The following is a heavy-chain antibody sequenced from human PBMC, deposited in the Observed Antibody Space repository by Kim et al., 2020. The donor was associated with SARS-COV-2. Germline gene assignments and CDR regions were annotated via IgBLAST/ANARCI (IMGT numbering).Heavy chain of an antibody. D-gene: IGHD3-22*01. CDR3: ARGDTMTYETNGYADFDY. Sequence: GGSLRLSCAASGFTFDDYGMSWVRQAPGKGLEWVSGINWNGGSTGYADSVKGRFTISRDNAKNSLYLQMNSLRAEDTALYYCARGDTMTYETNGYADFDYWGQGTLVTVSS. CDR1: GFTFDDYG. CDR2: INWNGGST. J-gene: IGHJ4*02. V-gene: IGHV3-20*04.